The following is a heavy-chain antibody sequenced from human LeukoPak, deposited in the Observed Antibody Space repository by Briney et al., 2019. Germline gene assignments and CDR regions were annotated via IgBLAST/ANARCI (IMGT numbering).Heavy chain of an antibody. CDR1: GGSIVSGTYY. Sequence: PPETLSLTCTVSGGSIVSGTYYWDWVRQPPGKGLEWIGNIHHSGSTAYKPSFQSRVTMSVDTSKNQFSLKLTSLTAADAAVYYGTGHRGGYQKFDSWGQGTLVTVSA. J-gene: IGHJ4*02. V-gene: IGHV4-39*01. CDR2: IHHSGST. D-gene: IGHD5-12*01. CDR3: TGHRGGYQKFDS.